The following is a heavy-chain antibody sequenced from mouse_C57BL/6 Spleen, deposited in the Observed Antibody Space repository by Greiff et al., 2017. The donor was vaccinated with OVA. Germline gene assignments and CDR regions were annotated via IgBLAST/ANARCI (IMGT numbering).Heavy chain of an antibody. CDR2: ISYSGST. V-gene: IGHV3-1*01. J-gene: IGHJ1*03. Sequence: EVKLMESGPGMVKPSQSLSLTCTVTGYSITSGYDWHWIRHFPGNKLEWMGYISYSGSTNYNPSLKSRISITHDTSTNHFFLKLHSLTTEDTATYDCAMDYNGGSYRYFDGWGTGTTVTVSS. CDR3: AMDYNGGSYRYFDG. CDR1: GYSITSGYD. D-gene: IGHD1-1*01.